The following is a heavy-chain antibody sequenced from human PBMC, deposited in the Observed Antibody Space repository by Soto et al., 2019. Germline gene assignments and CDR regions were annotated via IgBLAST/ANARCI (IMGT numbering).Heavy chain of an antibody. V-gene: IGHV1-18*01. CDR2: ISAYNGNT. D-gene: IGHD3-10*01. CDR3: AQVPDYRSGSGDPMDV. CDR1: GYTFTSYG. Sequence: QVQLVQSGAEVKKPGASVKVSCKASGYTFTSYGISWVRQAPGQGLEWMGWISAYNGNTNYAQKLQGRVTMTTDTSTSTADMELRSLRSDDTAVYYSAQVPDYRSGSGDPMDVWGQGTTVTASS. J-gene: IGHJ6*02.